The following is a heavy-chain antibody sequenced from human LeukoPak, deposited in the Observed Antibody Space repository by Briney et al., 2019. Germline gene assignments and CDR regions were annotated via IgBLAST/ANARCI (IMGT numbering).Heavy chain of an antibody. V-gene: IGHV3-21*01. D-gene: IGHD2-2*01. CDR2: ISSSSSYI. CDR1: GFTFSSYS. Sequence: PGGSLRLSCAASGFTFSSYSMNWVRQAPGKGLEWVSSISSSSSYIYYADSVKGRFTISRDNAKNSLYLQMNSLRAEDTAVYYCTRGHIVVVPANPIPNWFDPWGQGTLVTVSS. J-gene: IGHJ5*02. CDR3: TRGHIVVVPANPIPNWFDP.